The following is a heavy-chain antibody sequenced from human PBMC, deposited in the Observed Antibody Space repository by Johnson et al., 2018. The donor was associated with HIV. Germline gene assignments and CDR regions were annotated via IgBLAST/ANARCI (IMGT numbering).Heavy chain of an antibody. CDR2: IGTAGDT. CDR3: VKGDEVVAATSGFDI. V-gene: IGHV3-13*01. CDR1: GFTFSSYD. D-gene: IGHD2-15*01. Sequence: EVQLVESGGGLVQPGGSLRLSCAASGFTFSSYDMHWVRQATGKGLEWVSAIGTAGDTYYPGSVKGRFTISRENAKNTLYLQMNSLRPEDTAVYYCVKGDEVVAATSGFDIWGQGIMVIVSS. J-gene: IGHJ3*02.